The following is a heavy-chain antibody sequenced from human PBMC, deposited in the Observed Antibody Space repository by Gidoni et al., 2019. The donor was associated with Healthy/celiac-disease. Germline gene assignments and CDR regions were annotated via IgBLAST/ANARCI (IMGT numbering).Heavy chain of an antibody. D-gene: IGHD4-17*01. V-gene: IGHV3-9*01. CDR1: GFTFDDYV. J-gene: IGHJ2*01. CDR2: ISWNSGSI. CDR3: AKTGRGDYVNNYWYFDL. Sequence: EVQLVESGGGLVQPGSSLRLSCSASGFTFDDYVMHWVRQAPGKGLEWVSGISWNSGSIGYAESVKGRFNISRDNAKNSLYLQMNSLRAEDTALYYCAKTGRGDYVNNYWYFDLWGRGTLVTVSS.